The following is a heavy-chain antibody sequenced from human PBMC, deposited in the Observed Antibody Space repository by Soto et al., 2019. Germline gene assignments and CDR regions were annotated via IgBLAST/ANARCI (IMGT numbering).Heavy chain of an antibody. CDR1: GFTFSSYS. J-gene: IGHJ4*02. D-gene: IGHD3-10*01. V-gene: IGHV3-48*01. CDR3: ARGHYYGSGLYYFDY. Sequence: PGGSLRLSCAASGFTFSSYSMNWVRQAPGKGLEWVSYISSSSSTIYYADSVKGRFTISRDNAKNSLYLQMNSLRAEDTAVYYCARGHYYGSGLYYFDYWGQGTLVTVSS. CDR2: ISSSSSTI.